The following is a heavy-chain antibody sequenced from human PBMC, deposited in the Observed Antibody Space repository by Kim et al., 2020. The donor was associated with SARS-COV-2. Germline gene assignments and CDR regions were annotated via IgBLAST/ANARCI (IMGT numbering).Heavy chain of an antibody. CDR1: GFNFASSG. J-gene: IGHJ4*02. V-gene: IGHV3-33*01. Sequence: GGSLRLSCEASGFNFASSGMHWVRQAPGKGLEWVAAIWNDGSKNKYADSVKGRFTISRENSKNTLYLQMSSLRVEDTALYYCVRDLGTGSTYKQWGQGTPVTVSS. D-gene: IGHD3-10*01. CDR2: IWNDGSKN. CDR3: VRDLGTGSTYKQ.